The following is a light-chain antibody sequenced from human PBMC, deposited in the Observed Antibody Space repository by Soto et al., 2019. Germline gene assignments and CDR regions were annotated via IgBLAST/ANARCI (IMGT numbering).Light chain of an antibody. Sequence: DIQMTQSPSSLSASVGDRVTITCQASQDISHYLNWYQQKPGKAPKLLIYDASNLETGVPSRFSGSGSGTDFTLTISSLQPEDIATYYCQEYDNLYTFGPGTKVDIK. V-gene: IGKV1-33*01. CDR2: DAS. CDR3: QEYDNLYT. CDR1: QDISHY. J-gene: IGKJ3*01.